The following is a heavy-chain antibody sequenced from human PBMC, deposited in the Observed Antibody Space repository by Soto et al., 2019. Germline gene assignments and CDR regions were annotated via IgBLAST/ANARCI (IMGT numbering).Heavy chain of an antibody. J-gene: IGHJ3*02. CDR1: GGTFSSYT. Sequence: QVQLVQSGAEVKKPGSSVKVSCKASGGTFSSYTISWVRQAPGQGLEWMGRISPIRVIAKYAQKFQGRVTITADKSTSTAYMELSSLRSEDTAVYYCARSYSSSSRLGACDIWGQGTMVTVSS. V-gene: IGHV1-69*02. CDR2: ISPIRVIA. CDR3: ARSYSSSSRLGACDI. D-gene: IGHD6-6*01.